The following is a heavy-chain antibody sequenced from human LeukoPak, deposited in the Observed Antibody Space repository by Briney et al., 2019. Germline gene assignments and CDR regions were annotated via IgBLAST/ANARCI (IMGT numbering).Heavy chain of an antibody. CDR1: GYTFTSYG. CDR3: ATSTDYSNYVGAFDI. CDR2: FDPEDGET. V-gene: IGHV1-24*01. J-gene: IGHJ3*02. Sequence: ASVKVSCKASGYTFTSYGISWVRQAPGKGLEWMGGFDPEDGETIYAQKFQGRVTMTEDTSTDTAYMELSSLRSEDTAVYYCATSTDYSNYVGAFDIWGQGTMVTVSS. D-gene: IGHD4-11*01.